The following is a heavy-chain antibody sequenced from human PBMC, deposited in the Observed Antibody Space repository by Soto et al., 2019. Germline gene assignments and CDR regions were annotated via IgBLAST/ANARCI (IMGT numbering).Heavy chain of an antibody. J-gene: IGHJ6*02. V-gene: IGHV3-73*02. CDR3: TSSALIDYYYYYGMDV. Sequence: EVQLVESGGGLVQPGGSLKLSCAASGFTFSGSAMHWVRQASGKGLEWVGRIRSKANSYATAYAASVKGRFTISRDVSKNTAYLQMNSLKTEDTAVYYCTSSALIDYYYYYGMDVWGQGTTVTVSS. CDR2: IRSKANSYAT. CDR1: GFTFSGSA. D-gene: IGHD3-22*01.